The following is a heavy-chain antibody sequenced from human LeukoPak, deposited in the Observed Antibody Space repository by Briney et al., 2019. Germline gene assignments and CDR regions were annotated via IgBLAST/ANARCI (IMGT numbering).Heavy chain of an antibody. J-gene: IGHJ6*03. V-gene: IGHV1-69*06. CDR1: GGTFSTYA. CDR2: VLPMFETT. Sequence: ASVKVSCKASGGTFSTYAISWVRQAPGQGLEWMGRVLPMFETTYYAQKFRGRVTITADKSTSTAYMELSSLTSEDTAVYFCARDKAVAAAIFGYYYYYMDVWGKGTTVTVSS. D-gene: IGHD2-2*01. CDR3: ARDKAVAAAIFGYYYYYMDV.